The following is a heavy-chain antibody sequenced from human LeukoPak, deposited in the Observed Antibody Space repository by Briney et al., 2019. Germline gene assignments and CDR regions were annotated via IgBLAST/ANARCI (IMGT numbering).Heavy chain of an antibody. Sequence: SETLSLTCTVSGDSISSGGYYWGWIRQPPGMGLEWIGFIYYSGTTYYNPSLKSRVTISVDTSKDQVSLDLSSVTAADTAVYYGAREGGVVAGSLTRHFDLWGRGTLVTVSS. V-gene: IGHV4-31*03. D-gene: IGHD1-26*01. CDR1: GDSISSGGYY. CDR3: AREGGVVAGSLTRHFDL. CDR2: IYYSGTT. J-gene: IGHJ2*01.